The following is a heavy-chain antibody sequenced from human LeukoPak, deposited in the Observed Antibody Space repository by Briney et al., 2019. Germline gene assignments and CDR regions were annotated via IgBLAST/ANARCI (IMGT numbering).Heavy chain of an antibody. CDR2: SSAYNGNT. V-gene: IGHV1-18*01. J-gene: IGHJ5*02. D-gene: IGHD6-19*01. Sequence: ASVKVSCKASGYTFTSYGISWVRQAPGQGLEWMGWSSAYNGNTNYAQKLQGRVTMTTDTSTSTAYMELRSLRSDDTAVYYCARDHRIAVAGTVSTWFDPWGQGTLVTVSS. CDR1: GYTFTSYG. CDR3: ARDHRIAVAGTVSTWFDP.